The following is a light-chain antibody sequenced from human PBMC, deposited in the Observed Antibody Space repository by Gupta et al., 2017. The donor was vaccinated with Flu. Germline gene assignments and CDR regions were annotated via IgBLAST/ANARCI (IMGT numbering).Light chain of an antibody. CDR2: EVS. V-gene: IGLV2-14*01. Sequence: QSALTQPASVSGSPGQSITISCPGTSSDIGRFNYVSWYQHHPGKAPQRMIYEVSNRPSGVSNRFSGSKSGNTASLTVSGLQTEDEADYYCVSYTSSNTRVFGSGTKVTVL. J-gene: IGLJ1*01. CDR3: VSYTSSNTRV. CDR1: SSDIGRFNY.